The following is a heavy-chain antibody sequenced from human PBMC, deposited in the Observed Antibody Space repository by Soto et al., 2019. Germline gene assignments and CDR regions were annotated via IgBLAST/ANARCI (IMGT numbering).Heavy chain of an antibody. CDR1: GFTFSSYA. CDR2: ISVSGANK. CDR3: ADGGEWSFNFVY. Sequence: GGSLRLSCAASGFTFSSYAMGWVRQAPGKGLEWVSGISVSGANKYYADAVKGRFTISRDNSKNTLYLQMNNLRAEDTAVYYCADGGEWSFNFVYWGQGTQVTVSS. D-gene: IGHD3-3*01. J-gene: IGHJ4*02. V-gene: IGHV3-23*01.